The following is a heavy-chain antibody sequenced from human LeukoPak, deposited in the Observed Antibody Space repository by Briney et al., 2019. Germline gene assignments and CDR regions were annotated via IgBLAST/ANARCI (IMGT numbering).Heavy chain of an antibody. CDR1: GYTFTSYY. V-gene: IGHV1-2*06. CDR2: INPYSGGT. D-gene: IGHD3-10*01. Sequence: SVKVSCQASGYTFTSYYMHWVRQAPGPGLEWMGRINPYSGGTNNAQKLQCGVSITRDTSIATIYTECRGLRCNDTAVYYCARAGSYGPTDAFDIWGQGTMVTVSS. CDR3: ARAGSYGPTDAFDI. J-gene: IGHJ3*02.